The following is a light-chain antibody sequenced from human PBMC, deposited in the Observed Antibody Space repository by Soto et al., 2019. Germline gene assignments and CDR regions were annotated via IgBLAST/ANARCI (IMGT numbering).Light chain of an antibody. V-gene: IGKV3-20*01. CDR1: QTVSTTY. CDR3: QQYGGSPLT. CDR2: GAS. Sequence: EIVLTQSPGTLSLSPGERATLSCRASQTVSTTYLAWYQQKPGQAPRLLIYGASSRATGIPDRFSGSGSGTDFTLNISRLEPEDFEVYYCQQYGGSPLTFGGGTKVDIK. J-gene: IGKJ4*01.